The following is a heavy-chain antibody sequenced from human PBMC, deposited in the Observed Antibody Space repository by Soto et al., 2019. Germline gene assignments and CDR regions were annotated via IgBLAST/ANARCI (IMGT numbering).Heavy chain of an antibody. J-gene: IGHJ4*02. V-gene: IGHV4-39*01. D-gene: IGHD1-20*01. CDR1: GDSVSNSGYY. CDR3: ATSQKGYNWNYFDH. CDR2: VSFSGST. Sequence: PSETLSLTCTVSGDSVSNSGYYWGWIRQSPGKRLEWIGSVSFSGSTYYNPSLKSRVTISVDTSKNQFSLKLSSVTAADTAVYYCATSQKGYNWNYFDHWGQGALVTVSS.